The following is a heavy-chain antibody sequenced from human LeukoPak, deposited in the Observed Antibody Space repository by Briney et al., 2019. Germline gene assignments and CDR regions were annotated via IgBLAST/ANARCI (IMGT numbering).Heavy chain of an antibody. J-gene: IGHJ6*03. CDR3: AKAGLAYGSGSYQDYYYYYYMDV. V-gene: IGHV3-48*01. CDR2: ISSSSSTI. Sequence: PPGGSLRLSCAASGFTFSSYSMNWVRQAPGKGLEWVSYISSSSSTIYYADSVKGRFTISRDNAKNSLYLQMSSLTTEDTAVYYCAKAGLAYGSGSYQDYYYYYYMDVWGTGTTVTISS. D-gene: IGHD3-10*01. CDR1: GFTFSSYS.